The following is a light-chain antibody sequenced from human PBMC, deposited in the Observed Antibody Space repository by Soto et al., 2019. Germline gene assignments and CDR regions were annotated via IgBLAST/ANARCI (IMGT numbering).Light chain of an antibody. CDR3: MQGTQWPPT. CDR1: DTVAYGDGYSY. Sequence: VVMTQSPLSLPVTLGQPASMFCRSSDTVAYGDGYSYLSWFQQRPGRSPRRLIYKVFNRDSGVPDRFSASGSGTEFTLKISRVEAEDVGFYYCMQGTQWPPTFGPGTKVDIK. J-gene: IGKJ3*01. V-gene: IGKV2-30*01. CDR2: KVF.